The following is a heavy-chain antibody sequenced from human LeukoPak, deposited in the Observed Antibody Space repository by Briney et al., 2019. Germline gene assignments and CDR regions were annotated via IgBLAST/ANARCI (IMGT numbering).Heavy chain of an antibody. Sequence: KPSETLSLTCTVSGGSISSYYWSWIRQPPGKGLEWIGYIYYSGSTNYNPSLKSRVTISVDTSKNQFSLKLSSVTAADTAVCYCAGDTANFDYWGQGTLVTVSS. CDR3: AGDTANFDY. D-gene: IGHD5-18*01. J-gene: IGHJ4*02. V-gene: IGHV4-59*01. CDR2: IYYSGST. CDR1: GGSISSYY.